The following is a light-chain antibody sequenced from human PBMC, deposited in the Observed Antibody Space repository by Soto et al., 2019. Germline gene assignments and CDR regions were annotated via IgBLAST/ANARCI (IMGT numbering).Light chain of an antibody. J-gene: IGLJ2*01. CDR3: SSYTTSTSFIL. CDR1: GSDISAYNY. V-gene: IGLV2-14*01. CDR2: EVG. Sequence: QSALTQPASVSGSPGQSITISCTGTGSDISAYNYVSWYQQHPGKAPKLMIYEVGDRPSGLSNRFSGSKSGNTASLTISRLQPEDEADYYCSSYTTSTSFILFGGGTKLTVL.